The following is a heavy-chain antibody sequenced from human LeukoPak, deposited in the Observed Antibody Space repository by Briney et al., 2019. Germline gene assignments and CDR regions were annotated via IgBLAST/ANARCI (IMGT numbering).Heavy chain of an antibody. V-gene: IGHV1-8*01. Sequence: GASVKVSCKASGYTFTSYEINWVRQATGQGLEWMGWMNPDSGNTGYEQQFQGRVTMTRNTSISTAYMELSSLRSEDTAVYYCARGQIVYSFDRSGYFDYWGQGNLVTVSS. CDR2: MNPDSGNT. CDR1: GYTFTSYE. CDR3: ARGQIVYSFDRSGYFDY. D-gene: IGHD3-22*01. J-gene: IGHJ4*02.